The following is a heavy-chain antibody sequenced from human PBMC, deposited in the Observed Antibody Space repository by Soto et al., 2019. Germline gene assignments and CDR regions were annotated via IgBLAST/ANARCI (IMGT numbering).Heavy chain of an antibody. CDR2: ISYDGTNH. CDR1: RFTFSNYG. D-gene: IGHD2-2*01. J-gene: IGHJ4*02. CDR3: ASDTKTGVVVPGARKY. V-gene: IGHV3-30*03. Sequence: QVQLVESGGGVVQPGGSLTLSCAASRFTFSNYGMHWVRQAPGEGLEWVAVISYDGTNHYYADSVRGRFTLSRDNSKNTLYLRMYRLTSDDTAVYYCASDTKTGVVVPGARKYWGQGTLVAVSS.